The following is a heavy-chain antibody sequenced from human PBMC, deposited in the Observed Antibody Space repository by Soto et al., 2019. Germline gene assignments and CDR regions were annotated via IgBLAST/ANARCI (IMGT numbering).Heavy chain of an antibody. D-gene: IGHD3-3*01. V-gene: IGHV1-58*01. CDR3: AADAGFDFWSGYYEY. Sequence: SVKVSCKASGFAFTISAVQWVRQASGQRLEWIGWIVVGSGNTNYAQKFQERVTITRDMSTSTAYMELSSLRSEDTAVYYCAADAGFDFWSGYYEYWGQGTLVTVSS. CDR2: IVVGSGNT. J-gene: IGHJ4*02. CDR1: GFAFTISA.